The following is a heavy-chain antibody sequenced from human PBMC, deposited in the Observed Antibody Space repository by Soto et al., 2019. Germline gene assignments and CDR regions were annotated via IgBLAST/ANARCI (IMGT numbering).Heavy chain of an antibody. D-gene: IGHD1-7*01. CDR2: IYYSGST. V-gene: IGHV4-59*08. Sequence: SETXSLTCTVSGGSTSSYYWSWIRQPPGKGLEWIGYIYYSGSTNYNPSLKSRVTISVDTSKNQFSLKLSSVTAADTAVYYCARHDWNYSIDAFDIWGQGTMVTVSS. CDR1: GGSTSSYY. J-gene: IGHJ3*02. CDR3: ARHDWNYSIDAFDI.